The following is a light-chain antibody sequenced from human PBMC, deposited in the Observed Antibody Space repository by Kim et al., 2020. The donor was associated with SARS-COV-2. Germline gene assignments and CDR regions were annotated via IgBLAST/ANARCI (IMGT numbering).Light chain of an antibody. CDR2: GKN. Sequence: YVQTIRITCHGGSLRSYYASWYEQKPGQATVLVIYGKNNRPSGIADRFSGSSSGNAASLTITGAQAEDEADYYCNSRDRSGNHWVFGGGTQLTVL. J-gene: IGLJ3*02. V-gene: IGLV3-19*01. CDR1: SLRSYY. CDR3: NSRDRSGNHWV.